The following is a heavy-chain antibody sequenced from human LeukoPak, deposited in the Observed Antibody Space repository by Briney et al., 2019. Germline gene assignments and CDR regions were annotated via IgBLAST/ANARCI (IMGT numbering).Heavy chain of an antibody. CDR1: GFTFSSYG. CDR3: ARSYYYGSGSYYQGY. Sequence: PGRSLRLSCAASGFTFSSYGMHWVRQAPGKGLEWVAVIWYDGSNKYYADSVKGRFTISRDNSKNTLYLQTNSLRAEDTAVYYCARSYYYGSGSYYQGYWGQGTLVTVSS. D-gene: IGHD3-10*01. J-gene: IGHJ4*02. CDR2: IWYDGSNK. V-gene: IGHV3-33*01.